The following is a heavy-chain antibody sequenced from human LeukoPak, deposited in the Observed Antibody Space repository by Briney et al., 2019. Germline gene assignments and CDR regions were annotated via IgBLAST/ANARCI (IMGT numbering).Heavy chain of an antibody. J-gene: IGHJ4*02. Sequence: SETLSLTCSVSGASMSSGRHYWGWIRQPPGKGLEWIANIFYTGSVHSNPSLESRVTISVDTSKTQFSLRLRSVTPADTAVYYCARRGSFRGYFDAWGQGALVTVSS. D-gene: IGHD3-10*01. CDR3: ARRGSFRGYFDA. CDR2: IFYTGSV. CDR1: GASMSSGRHY. V-gene: IGHV4-39*01.